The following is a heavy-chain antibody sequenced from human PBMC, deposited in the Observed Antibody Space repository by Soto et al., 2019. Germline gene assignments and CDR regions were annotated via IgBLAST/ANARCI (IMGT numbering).Heavy chain of an antibody. J-gene: IGHJ6*02. Sequence: QVQLVQSGAEVKKPGSSVKVSCTASGGTFSSYAISWVRQAPGQGLEWMVGIIPIFGTANYAQKFQGRVTITADESTSTAYMELSSLRSDDTAVYYCGVGRELNHYYYYGRDVWGQGTTVTVS. CDR3: GVGRELNHYYYYGRDV. V-gene: IGHV1-69*01. D-gene: IGHD1-26*01. CDR1: GGTFSSYA. CDR2: IIPIFGTA.